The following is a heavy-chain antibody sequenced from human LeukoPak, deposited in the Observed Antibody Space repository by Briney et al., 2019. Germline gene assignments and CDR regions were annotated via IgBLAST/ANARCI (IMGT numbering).Heavy chain of an antibody. D-gene: IGHD2-2*01. CDR1: GFTFSSYW. Sequence: GGSLRLFCAAYGFTFSSYWMSWVRQAPGKGLEWVANIKQDGSEKYYVDSVKGRFTISRDNAKNSLYLQMNSLRAEDTAVYYCASWGGDIVVVPALPRRAFDIWGQGTMVTVSS. CDR2: IKQDGSEK. J-gene: IGHJ3*02. CDR3: ASWGGDIVVVPALPRRAFDI. V-gene: IGHV3-7*01.